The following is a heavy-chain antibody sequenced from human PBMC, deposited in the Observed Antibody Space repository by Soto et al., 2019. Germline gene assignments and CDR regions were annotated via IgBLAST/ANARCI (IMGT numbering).Heavy chain of an antibody. CDR2: TYYRSKWYN. Sequence: QTLSLTCALSGDSVSSNSAAWNWISQSPSRGLEWLGRTYYRSKWYNDYAVSVKSRITIHPDTSKNQFSLQLNSVTPEDTAVYYCARGAGITAAGTYYGMDVWGQGTTVTGSS. D-gene: IGHD6-13*01. J-gene: IGHJ6*02. V-gene: IGHV6-1*01. CDR3: ARGAGITAAGTYYGMDV. CDR1: GDSVSSNSAA.